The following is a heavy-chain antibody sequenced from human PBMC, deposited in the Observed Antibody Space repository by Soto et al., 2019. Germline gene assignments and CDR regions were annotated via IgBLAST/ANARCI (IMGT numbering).Heavy chain of an antibody. V-gene: IGHV4-39*07. J-gene: IGHJ4*02. CDR1: GASIRRPTYY. Sequence: SETLSLTCSVSGASIRRPTYYWGRVRQPPGKGLEWIGLVYHSGSTFYNPSLKSRVTLSVDTSKNPVSLRVRSATAADTAVYYCARDHVVETKYGSFDYWGQGILVTVSS. CDR2: VYHSGST. CDR3: ARDHVVETKYGSFDY. D-gene: IGHD2-15*01.